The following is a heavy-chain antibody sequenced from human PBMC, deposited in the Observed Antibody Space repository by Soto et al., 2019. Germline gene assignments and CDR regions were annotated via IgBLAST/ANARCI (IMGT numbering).Heavy chain of an antibody. Sequence: SGGSLRLSCAASGFTFSSYGMHWVRQAPGKGLEWVAVIWYDGSNKYYADSVKGRFTISRDNSKNTLYLQMNSLRAEDTAVYYCARGVVRDWFDPWGQGTLVTVSS. J-gene: IGHJ5*02. CDR2: IWYDGSNK. CDR3: ARGVVRDWFDP. CDR1: GFTFSSYG. V-gene: IGHV3-33*01. D-gene: IGHD3-3*01.